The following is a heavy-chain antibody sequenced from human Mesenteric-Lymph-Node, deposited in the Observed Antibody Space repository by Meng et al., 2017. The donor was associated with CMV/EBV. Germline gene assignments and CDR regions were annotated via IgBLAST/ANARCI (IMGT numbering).Heavy chain of an antibody. D-gene: IGHD2-2*01. CDR1: GFTFSSYG. J-gene: IGHJ6*02. Sequence: GESLKISCAASGFTFSSYGMHWVRQAPGKGLEWVTFIRYDGSNEYYADSVKGRFTISRDNAKNSLYLQMNSLRAEDTAVYYCARDLGSSYCSSTSCYGGYYGMDVWGQGTTVTVSS. CDR2: IRYDGSNE. V-gene: IGHV3-30*02. CDR3: ARDLGSSYCSSTSCYGGYYGMDV.